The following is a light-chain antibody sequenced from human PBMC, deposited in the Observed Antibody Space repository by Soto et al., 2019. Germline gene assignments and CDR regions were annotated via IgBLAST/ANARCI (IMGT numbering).Light chain of an antibody. Sequence: QSALTQPASVSGSPGQSITISCTGTSSDVGGSNYVSWYQQHPGKAPKVMIYEVSYRPSGVSHRFSGSKSGNTASLTISGLQTEDEADYYCSSYTSSNTLVFGGGTQLTVL. CDR3: SSYTSSNTLV. J-gene: IGLJ2*01. CDR1: SSDVGGSNY. V-gene: IGLV2-14*01. CDR2: EVS.